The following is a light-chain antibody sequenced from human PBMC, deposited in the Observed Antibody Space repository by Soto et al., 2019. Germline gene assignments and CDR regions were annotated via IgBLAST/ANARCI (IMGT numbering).Light chain of an antibody. J-gene: IGLJ1*01. V-gene: IGLV2-14*01. CDR1: SSDVGGYNY. CDR2: EVS. Sequence: QSVLTQPASVSGSPGQSITISCTGTSSDVGGYNYVSWYQQHPGKAPKLMIYEVSNRPSGVSNRFSGSKSGNTASLTISGLQAEDEADYYCSSYTISSTLDFGTGTKVTVL. CDR3: SSYTISSTLD.